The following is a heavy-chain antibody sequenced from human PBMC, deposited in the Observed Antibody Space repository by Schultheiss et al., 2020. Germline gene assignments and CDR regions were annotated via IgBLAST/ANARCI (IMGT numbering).Heavy chain of an antibody. CDR1: GGSISSSSYS. Sequence: SETLSLTCTVSGGSISSSSYSWSWIRQPPGKGLEWIGYIYHSGSTNYNPSLKSRVNISVDTSKSQFSLKLSSVTAADTAVYYCARLFDPWGQGTLVTVSS. CDR3: ARLFDP. J-gene: IGHJ5*02. V-gene: IGHV4-61*05. CDR2: IYHSGST.